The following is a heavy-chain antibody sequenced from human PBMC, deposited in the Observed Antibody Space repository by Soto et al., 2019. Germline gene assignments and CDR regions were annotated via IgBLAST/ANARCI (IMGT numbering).Heavy chain of an antibody. D-gene: IGHD4-17*01. J-gene: IGHJ4*02. CDR1: GGSISSSNW. CDR3: ARVDDGHYALYFDY. V-gene: IGHV4-4*02. CDR2: IYHSGST. Sequence: SETLSLTCAVSGGSISSSNWWSWVRQPPGKGLEWIGEIYHSGSTNYNPSLKSRVTISVDKSKNQFSLKLSSVTAADTAVYYCARVDDGHYALYFDYWGQGTLVTVS.